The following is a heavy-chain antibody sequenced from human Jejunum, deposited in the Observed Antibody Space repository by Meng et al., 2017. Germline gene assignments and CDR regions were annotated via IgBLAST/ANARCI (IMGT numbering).Heavy chain of an antibody. CDR3: ARGAGDRFDF. CDR1: GGSMSSSYYS. V-gene: IGHV4-30-2*01. CDR2: IFNSGST. J-gene: IGHJ4*02. D-gene: IGHD4-17*01. Sequence: QVQLQESGPGLVKPSQTLSLTCVVSGGSMSSSYYSWGWIRQPPGKGLEWIGYIFNSGSTHFNPSLKSRVTISMDSSKNQFSLNLTSVTAGDTAVYYCARGAGDRFDFWGRGTLVTASS.